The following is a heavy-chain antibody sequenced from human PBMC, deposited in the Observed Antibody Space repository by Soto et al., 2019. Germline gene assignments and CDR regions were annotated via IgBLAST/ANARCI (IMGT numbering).Heavy chain of an antibody. Sequence: LRLSCAASGFTFDDYAMHWVRQAPGKGLEWVSGISWNSGSIGYADSVKGRFTISRDNAKNSLYLQMNSLRAEDTALYYCAKALDYYDSSGRYYFDYWGQGTLVTVSS. CDR2: ISWNSGSI. CDR1: GFTFDDYA. D-gene: IGHD3-22*01. CDR3: AKALDYYDSSGRYYFDY. J-gene: IGHJ4*02. V-gene: IGHV3-9*01.